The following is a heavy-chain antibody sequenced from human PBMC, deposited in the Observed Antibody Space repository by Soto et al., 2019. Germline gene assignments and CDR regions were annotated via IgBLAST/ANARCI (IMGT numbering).Heavy chain of an antibody. Sequence: SGPTLVNPTQTLTLTCTFSGFSLSTSGVGVGWIRQPPGKALEWLALIYWDDDKRYSPSLKSRLTITKDTSKNQVVLTMTNMDPVDTATYYCAHSRAYYDFWSGYYQDYFDYWGQGTLVTVSS. V-gene: IGHV2-5*02. J-gene: IGHJ4*02. D-gene: IGHD3-3*01. CDR2: IYWDDDK. CDR1: GFSLSTSGVG. CDR3: AHSRAYYDFWSGYYQDYFDY.